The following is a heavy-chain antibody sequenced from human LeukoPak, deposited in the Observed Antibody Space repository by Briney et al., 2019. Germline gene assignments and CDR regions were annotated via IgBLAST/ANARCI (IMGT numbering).Heavy chain of an antibody. CDR1: GDYVSRSDSY. CDR3: ARRRYYDGSGYLE. CDR2: IYYSGRT. V-gene: IGHV4-39*01. J-gene: IGHJ1*01. D-gene: IGHD3-22*01. Sequence: SETLSLTCSVSGDYVSRSDSYWDWIRQPPGKGLAWIGTIYYSGRTYYSPSLKSRVTMSVDPSNNQFSLNLRSVTAADTAVYYCARRRYYDGSGYLEWGQGTLLSVSS.